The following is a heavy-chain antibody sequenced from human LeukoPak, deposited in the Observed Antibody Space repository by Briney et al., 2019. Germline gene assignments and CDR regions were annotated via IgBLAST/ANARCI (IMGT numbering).Heavy chain of an antibody. Sequence: PGGSLRLSCAASGFTFNSYAMSWVRQAPGKGLEWVSGISSGGSTYYADSVKGRFTISRDNSKNTLYLQMNSLGAEDTAVYYCARGDYDYYYYMDVWGKGTTVTVSS. V-gene: IGHV3-23*01. D-gene: IGHD2-21*02. J-gene: IGHJ6*03. CDR2: ISSGGST. CDR3: ARGDYDYYYYMDV. CDR1: GFTFNSYA.